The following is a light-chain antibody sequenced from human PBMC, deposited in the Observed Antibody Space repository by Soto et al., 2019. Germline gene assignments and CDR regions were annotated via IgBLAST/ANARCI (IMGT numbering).Light chain of an antibody. CDR2: GVT. J-gene: IGLJ1*01. CDR1: SSDVGRYNS. Sequence: QSALTQPASVSGSPGQSITISCTGTSSDVGRYNSVSWYQHHPGKAPKLLIYGVTNRPSGVSNRFSGSKSGNTASLTISGLQAEDEADYYCSSYTSSSTNVFGTGTKLTVL. V-gene: IGLV2-14*03. CDR3: SSYTSSSTNV.